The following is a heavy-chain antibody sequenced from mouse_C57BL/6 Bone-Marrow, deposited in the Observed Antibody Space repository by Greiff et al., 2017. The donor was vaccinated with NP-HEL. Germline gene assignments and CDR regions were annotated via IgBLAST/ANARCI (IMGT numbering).Heavy chain of an antibody. Sequence: QVQLQQSGAELARPGASVKLSCKASGYTFTSYGISWVKQRTGQGLEWIGEIYPRSGNTYYNEKFKGKATLTADKSSSTAYMELRSLTSEDSAVYFCARSQLYYGMCYFDYWGQGTTLTVSS. CDR1: GYTFTSYG. CDR2: IYPRSGNT. D-gene: IGHD2-1*01. V-gene: IGHV1-81*01. J-gene: IGHJ2*01. CDR3: ARSQLYYGMCYFDY.